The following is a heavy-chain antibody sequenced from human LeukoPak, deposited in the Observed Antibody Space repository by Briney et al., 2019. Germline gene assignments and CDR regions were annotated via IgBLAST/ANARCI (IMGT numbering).Heavy chain of an antibody. CDR3: AGGSGWLIDS. CDR2: IRQDGSDN. D-gene: IGHD6-19*01. Sequence: GGSLRLSCAASGFTFSTYYMAWVRQAPGKGLEWVANIRQDGSDNFYLDSVRGRFTISRDNGGNSLYLQMNSLRAEDTAVYYCAGGSGWLIDSWGRGTLVTVSS. CDR1: GFTFSTYY. V-gene: IGHV3-7*05. J-gene: IGHJ4*02.